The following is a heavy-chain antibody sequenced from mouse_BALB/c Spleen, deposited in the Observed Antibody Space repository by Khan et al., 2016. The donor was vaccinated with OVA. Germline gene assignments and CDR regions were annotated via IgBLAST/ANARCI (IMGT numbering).Heavy chain of an antibody. Sequence: EVQLQESGPDLVKPSQSLSLTCTVTGYSITSGYGWNWIRQFPGNKLEWMGYISYSGSTNYNPSLKSRFSFTRDTSKNQFFLQLNSVTTEDTATYYCVRTARIKYWGQGTTLTVSS. D-gene: IGHD1-2*01. CDR2: ISYSGST. CDR3: VRTARIKY. J-gene: IGHJ2*01. CDR1: GYSITSGYG. V-gene: IGHV3-1*02.